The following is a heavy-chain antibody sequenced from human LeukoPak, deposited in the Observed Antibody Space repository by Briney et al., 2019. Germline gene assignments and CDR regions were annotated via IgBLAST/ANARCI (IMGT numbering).Heavy chain of an antibody. CDR1: GFTFDDYA. CDR2: ITYNSGTI. V-gene: IGHV3-9*01. CDR3: AKAGGATMTYIDY. Sequence: GRSLRLSCAASGFTFDDYAMHWVRHAPGKGLEWVSGITYNSGTIGYADSVKGRFTISRDNAKNSLYLQMNSLRGEDTALYYCAKAGGATMTYIDYWGQGTLVTVSS. D-gene: IGHD5-24*01. J-gene: IGHJ4*02.